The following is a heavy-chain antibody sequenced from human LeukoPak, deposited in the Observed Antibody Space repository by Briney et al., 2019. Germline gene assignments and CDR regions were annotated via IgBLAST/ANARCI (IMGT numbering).Heavy chain of an antibody. Sequence: PSETLSLTCNVSGGSISNYFWSWIRQPPGRGLEWIGEIYHSGSTNYNPSLKSRVTISIDKSKNQFSLKLSSVTAADTAVYYCSGQLGDYYYGMDVWGQGTTVTVSS. D-gene: IGHD6-13*01. CDR2: IYHSGST. V-gene: IGHV4-59*12. CDR3: SGQLGDYYYGMDV. CDR1: GGSISNYF. J-gene: IGHJ6*02.